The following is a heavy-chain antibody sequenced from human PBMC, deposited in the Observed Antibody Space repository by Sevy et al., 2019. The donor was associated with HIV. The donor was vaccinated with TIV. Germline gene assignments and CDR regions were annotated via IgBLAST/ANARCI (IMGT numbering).Heavy chain of an antibody. CDR2: ISSSGGNT. Sequence: GGSLRLSCAASGFTFRNFGMSWVRQAPGKGLEWVSSISSSGGNTYYPDSMKGRFTSSRDNSKKTLYLQINSLRVEDTAVYYCAKQPTSVPYYDLDVWGQGTTVTVSS. V-gene: IGHV3-23*01. CDR3: AKQPTSVPYYDLDV. J-gene: IGHJ6*02. CDR1: GFTFRNFG.